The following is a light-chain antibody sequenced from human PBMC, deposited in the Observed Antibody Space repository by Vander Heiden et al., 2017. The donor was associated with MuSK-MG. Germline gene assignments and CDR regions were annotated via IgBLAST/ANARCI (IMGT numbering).Light chain of an antibody. CDR3: QKYNSDLPIT. CDR1: QGISNY. V-gene: IGKV1-27*01. J-gene: IGKJ5*01. Sequence: DIQMTQSPSSLSASVGDRVTITCRASQGISNYLAWYQQKPGKGPKLLIYAASTLQSGVPSRFSGSGYGTDFTLTISSRQPEDVAPYYCQKYNSDLPITFGQGTRLEIK. CDR2: AAS.